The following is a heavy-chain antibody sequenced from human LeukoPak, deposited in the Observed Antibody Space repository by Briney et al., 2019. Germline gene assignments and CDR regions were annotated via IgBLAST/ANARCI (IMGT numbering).Heavy chain of an antibody. J-gene: IGHJ4*02. CDR1: GSTSAISM. CDR2: IFFDGRNK. CDR3: ARGGEDQSSGTYYSFFDY. Sequence: GGPLGPPCTPSGSTSAISMEPWAPQAPARGRRGLVLIFFDGRNKHHADSVKGRFTVSRDNARSTLYMQMNSLRTDDSGIYYCARGGEDQSSGTYYSFFDYWGQGALVTVSS. D-gene: IGHD3-10*01. V-gene: IGHV3-30*03.